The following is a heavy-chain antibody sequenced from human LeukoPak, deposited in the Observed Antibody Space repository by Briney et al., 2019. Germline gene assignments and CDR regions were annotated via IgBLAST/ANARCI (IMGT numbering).Heavy chain of an antibody. CDR3: AREGIALANYYYGMDV. CDR2: ISYDGSNK. J-gene: IGHJ6*02. Sequence: GRSLRLSCAASGFTSSSYAMHWVRQAPGKGLEWVAVISYDGSNKYYADSVKGRFTISRDNSKNTLYLQMNSLRAEDTAVYYCAREGIALANYYYGMDVWGQGTTVTVSS. D-gene: IGHD6-13*01. V-gene: IGHV3-30*04. CDR1: GFTSSSYA.